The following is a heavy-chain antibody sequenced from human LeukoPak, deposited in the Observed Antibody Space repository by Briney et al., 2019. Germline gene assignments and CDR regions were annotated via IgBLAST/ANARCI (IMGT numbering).Heavy chain of an antibody. Sequence: ASVKVSCKASGYTVTGYYMHWVRQAPGQGLEWMGWINPNSGGTNYAQKFQGWVTMTRDTSISTAYMELSRLRSDDTAVYYCARDRSSDYYGSGSYCFDYWGQGTLVTVSS. CDR3: ARDRSSDYYGSGSYCFDY. CDR2: INPNSGGT. V-gene: IGHV1-2*04. CDR1: GYTVTGYY. D-gene: IGHD3-10*01. J-gene: IGHJ4*02.